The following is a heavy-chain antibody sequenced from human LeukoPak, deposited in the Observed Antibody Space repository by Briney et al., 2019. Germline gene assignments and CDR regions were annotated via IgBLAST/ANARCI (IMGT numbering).Heavy chain of an antibody. D-gene: IGHD3-10*01. CDR3: ARDRYYGSGAQQLDP. Sequence: PSQTLPLTCAVSGGSISSGGYSWSWIRQPPGKGLEWIGSIYHSGSTNYNPSLKSRVTISVDTSKNQFSLKLISVTAADTALYYCARDRYYGSGAQQLDPWGQGTLVTVSS. V-gene: IGHV4-30-2*03. J-gene: IGHJ5*02. CDR2: IYHSGST. CDR1: GGSISSGGYS.